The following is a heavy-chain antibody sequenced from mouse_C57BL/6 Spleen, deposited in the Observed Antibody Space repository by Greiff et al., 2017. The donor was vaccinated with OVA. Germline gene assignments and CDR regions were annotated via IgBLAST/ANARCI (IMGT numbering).Heavy chain of an antibody. D-gene: IGHD2-2*01. V-gene: IGHV1-59*01. CDR1: GYTFTSYW. Sequence: VQLQQPGAELVRPGTSVKLSCKASGYTFTSYWMHWVKQRPGQGLEWIGVIDPSDSYTNYNQKFKGKATLTVDTSSSTAYMQLSSLTSEDSAVYYCARSRLRLAMDDWGQGTSVTVSS. J-gene: IGHJ4*01. CDR3: ARSRLRLAMDD. CDR2: IDPSDSYT.